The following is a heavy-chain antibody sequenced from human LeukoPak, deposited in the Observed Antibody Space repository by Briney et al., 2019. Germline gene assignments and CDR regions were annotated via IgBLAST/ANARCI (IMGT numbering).Heavy chain of an antibody. CDR2: INPSGDIT. CDR3: ARDRAVAGFRFDY. Sequence: GASVKVSCKASGYTFTRYYMHWVRQAPGQGLEWMGVINPSGDITSYAQKFQGRVTITRDTSTSTVYMELSSLRSEDTAVYYCARDRAVAGFRFDYWGQGTLVTVSS. V-gene: IGHV1-46*01. D-gene: IGHD6-19*01. CDR1: GYTFTRYY. J-gene: IGHJ4*02.